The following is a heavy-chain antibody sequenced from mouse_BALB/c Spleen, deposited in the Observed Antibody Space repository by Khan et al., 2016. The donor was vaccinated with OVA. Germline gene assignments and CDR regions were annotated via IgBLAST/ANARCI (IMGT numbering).Heavy chain of an antibody. CDR2: IWSGGST. CDR3: ASRVDI. CDR1: GFSFTSYG. D-gene: IGHD1-3*01. J-gene: IGHJ2*01. V-gene: IGHV2-9*02. Sequence: QVQLKESGPGLVAPSQSLSITCAVSGFSFTSYGVHWVRQPPGKGLEWLAVIWSGGSTYCTAALMSRLTICKDNAKSLVFLQMNSLKTDDTAMYYCASRVDIWGQGTTLTVSA.